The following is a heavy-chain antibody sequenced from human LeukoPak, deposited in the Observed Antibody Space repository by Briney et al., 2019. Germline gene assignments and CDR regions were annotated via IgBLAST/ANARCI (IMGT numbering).Heavy chain of an antibody. J-gene: IGHJ3*02. V-gene: IGHV3-21*01. CDR2: ISSSSSYI. CDR3: ATEGYYYGFDI. Sequence: GGSLRLSCAASGVTFSAYSMNWVRQAPGRGLEWVSSISSSSSYIYYADSVKGRLTISRDNAKNSLYLQMNSLRAEDTAVYYFATEGYYYGFDIRGQGTMVTVSS. D-gene: IGHD3-10*01. CDR1: GVTFSAYS.